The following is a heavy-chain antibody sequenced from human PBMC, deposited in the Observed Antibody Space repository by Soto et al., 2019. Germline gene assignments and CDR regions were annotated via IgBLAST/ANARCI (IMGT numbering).Heavy chain of an antibody. V-gene: IGHV3-74*01. J-gene: IGHJ4*02. CDR2: ISSDGSST. Sequence: GALRLSCAGSGIAFSRYWIHWVRQAPGKGLVWVSRISSDGSSTSYADSVKGRFTISRDNAKNTLYLQMNSLRAEDTAVYYCVRTSLVVAAATREDYWGQGTLVTVSS. D-gene: IGHD2-15*01. CDR1: GIAFSRYW. CDR3: VRTSLVVAAATREDY.